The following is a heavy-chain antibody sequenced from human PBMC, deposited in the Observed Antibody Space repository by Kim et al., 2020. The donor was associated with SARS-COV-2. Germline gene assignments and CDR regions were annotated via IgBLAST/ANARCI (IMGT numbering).Heavy chain of an antibody. J-gene: IGHJ4*02. D-gene: IGHD2-15*01. V-gene: IGHV4-30-2*04. CDR3: ARVGGGSNPRKFDY. Sequence: NPSLKSRVTISVDPSKNQFSLKLSSVTAADTAVYYCARVGGGSNPRKFDYWGQGTLVTVSS.